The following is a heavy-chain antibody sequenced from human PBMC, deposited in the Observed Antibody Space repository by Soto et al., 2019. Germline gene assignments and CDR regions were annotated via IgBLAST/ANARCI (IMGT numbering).Heavy chain of an antibody. D-gene: IGHD2-21*01. J-gene: IGHJ6*02. Sequence: PGESLKISCKGSGYSFTSYWIGWVRQMPGKGLEWMGIIYPGDSETRYSPSFQGQVTISADKSISTAYLQWSSLKASDTAMYYCATRVHGDYPGKVYYGMDVWGQGTTVTVSS. V-gene: IGHV5-51*01. CDR3: ATRVHGDYPGKVYYGMDV. CDR1: GYSFTSYW. CDR2: IYPGDSET.